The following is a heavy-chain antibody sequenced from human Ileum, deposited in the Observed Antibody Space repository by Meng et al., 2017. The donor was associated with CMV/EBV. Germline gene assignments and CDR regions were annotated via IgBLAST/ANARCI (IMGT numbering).Heavy chain of an antibody. V-gene: IGHV4-34*01. CDR2: INHSGFS. Sequence: VGAFTDYCWVWIRQPPGKGLEWIGQINHSGFSNFNPSLESRVIISIDTSANQFSLKLTSVTAADTAVYYRARGQRITLVRGGRFDPWGQGTLVTVSS. J-gene: IGHJ5*02. CDR3: ARGQRITLVRGGRFDP. D-gene: IGHD3-10*01. CDR1: VGAFTDYC.